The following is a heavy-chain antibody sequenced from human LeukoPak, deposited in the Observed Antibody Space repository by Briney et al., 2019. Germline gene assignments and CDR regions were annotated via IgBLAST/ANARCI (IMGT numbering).Heavy chain of an antibody. Sequence: GGSLRLSCAASGFTFSSYAMSWVRQAPGKGLEWVSAISGSGGSTYYADSVKGRFTISRDNSKNTLYLQMNSLKTEDTAVYYCTTVIVSTYYYMDVWGKGTTVTVSS. CDR1: GFTFSSYA. CDR2: ISGSGGST. V-gene: IGHV3-23*01. CDR3: TTVIVSTYYYMDV. J-gene: IGHJ6*03. D-gene: IGHD3-16*02.